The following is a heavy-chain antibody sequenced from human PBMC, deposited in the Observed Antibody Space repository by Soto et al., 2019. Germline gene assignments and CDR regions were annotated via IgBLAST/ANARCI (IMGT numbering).Heavy chain of an antibody. J-gene: IGHJ6*02. CDR3: ARVYYDFWSGYYPYYYYGMDV. CDR1: GFTFSSYG. CDR2: IWYDGSNK. V-gene: IGHV3-33*01. Sequence: GGSLRLSCAASGFTFSSYGMHWVRQAPGKGLEWVAVIWYDGSNKYYADSVKGRFTISRDNSKNTLYLQMNSLRAEDTAVYYCARVYYDFWSGYYPYYYYGMDVWGQGTTVTVSS. D-gene: IGHD3-3*01.